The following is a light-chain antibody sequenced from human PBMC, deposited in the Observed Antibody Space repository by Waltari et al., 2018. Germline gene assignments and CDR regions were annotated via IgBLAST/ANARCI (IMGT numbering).Light chain of an antibody. CDR1: QSVRGS. CDR3: QHYVRLPAT. Sequence: EIVLTQSPGTLSLSPGERATLSCRASQSVRGSLAWYQQKAGQAPRLLIYRASSRATGIPDRFSGSGSGTDFSLTISRLEPEDFAVYYCQHYVRLPATFGQGTKVEIK. CDR2: RAS. J-gene: IGKJ1*01. V-gene: IGKV3-20*01.